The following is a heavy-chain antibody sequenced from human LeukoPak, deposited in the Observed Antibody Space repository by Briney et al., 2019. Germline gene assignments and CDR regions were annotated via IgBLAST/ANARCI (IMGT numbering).Heavy chain of an antibody. D-gene: IGHD3-22*01. Sequence: ASVKVSCKASGYTFTSYGISWVRQAPGQGLEWMGWISAYNGNTNYAQKLQGRVTMTTDTFTSTAYMELRSLRSDDTAVYYCARDLPHYYYDNSGLHVFDVWGQGTMVTVSS. CDR3: ARDLPHYYYDNSGLHVFDV. V-gene: IGHV1-18*01. CDR1: GYTFTSYG. J-gene: IGHJ3*01. CDR2: ISAYNGNT.